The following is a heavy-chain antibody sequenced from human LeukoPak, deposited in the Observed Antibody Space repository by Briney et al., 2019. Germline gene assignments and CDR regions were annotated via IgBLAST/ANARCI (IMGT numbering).Heavy chain of an antibody. CDR2: INTDGSNT. D-gene: IGHD1-26*01. Sequence: GGSLTLSCAASGFTFSSFGMHWVRQAPGKGLVWVSRINTDGSNTIYADSVKGRFTISRDNAKNTLYLQMNSLRAEDTAVYYCARDQSIAGPTTADYWGQGTLVTVSS. V-gene: IGHV3-74*01. J-gene: IGHJ4*02. CDR1: GFTFSSFG. CDR3: ARDQSIAGPTTADY.